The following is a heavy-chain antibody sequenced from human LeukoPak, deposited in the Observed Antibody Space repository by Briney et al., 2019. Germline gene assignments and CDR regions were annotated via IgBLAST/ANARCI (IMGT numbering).Heavy chain of an antibody. CDR1: GFTFSSYA. V-gene: IGHV3-23*01. CDR3: AKDLGYCSSTSCFLDY. D-gene: IGHD2-2*01. J-gene: IGHJ4*02. CDR2: ISGSGGST. Sequence: GGSLRLSCAASGFTFSSYAMSWVRQPPGKGLEWVSAISGSGGSTYYADSVKGRFTISRDNSKNTLYLQMNSLRAEDTAVYYCAKDLGYCSSTSCFLDYWGRGTLVTVSS.